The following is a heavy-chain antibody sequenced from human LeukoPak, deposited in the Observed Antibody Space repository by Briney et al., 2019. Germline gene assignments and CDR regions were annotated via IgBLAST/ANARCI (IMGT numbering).Heavy chain of an antibody. CDR1: GGSFSGYY. V-gene: IGHV4-34*01. J-gene: IGHJ6*04. Sequence: SETLSLTCAVYGGSFSGYYWSWIRQPPGKGLEWIGEINHRGTTKYNASLKSRVTISVDTSKNQFSLKASSVTAADTAVYYCARGLNWNDGNYYYGMDVWGKGTTVTVSS. CDR3: ARGLNWNDGNYYYGMDV. D-gene: IGHD1-20*01. CDR2: INHRGTT.